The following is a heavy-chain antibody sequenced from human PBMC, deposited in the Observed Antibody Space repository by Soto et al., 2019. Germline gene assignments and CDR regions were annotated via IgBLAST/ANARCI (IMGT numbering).Heavy chain of an antibody. CDR1: GYSITSYW. V-gene: IGHV5-51*01. J-gene: IGHJ4*02. CDR3: PRGGVATRTFDY. CDR2: IFPDDPDT. Sequence: GESLKISCKAPGYSITSYWIAWVRQMPGQGMEWMGIIFPDDPDTRYSPSFQGQVTISADKSISTAYVQWSSLKASDTAMYYCPRGGVATRTFDYWGQGTLGTGSS. D-gene: IGHD3-3*01.